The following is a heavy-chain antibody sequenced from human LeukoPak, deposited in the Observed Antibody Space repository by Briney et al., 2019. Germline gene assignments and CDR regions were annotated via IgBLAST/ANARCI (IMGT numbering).Heavy chain of an antibody. J-gene: IGHJ4*02. Sequence: SETLSLTCAVYGGSFSAYYWSWIRQPPGKGLEWIGYIYYSGSTNYNPSLKSRVTISVDTSKNQFSLKLSSVTAADTAVYYCARHATFRGVMRYFDYWGQGTLVTVSS. CDR2: IYYSGST. V-gene: IGHV4-59*08. CDR3: ARHATFRGVMRYFDY. D-gene: IGHD3-16*01. CDR1: GGSFSAYY.